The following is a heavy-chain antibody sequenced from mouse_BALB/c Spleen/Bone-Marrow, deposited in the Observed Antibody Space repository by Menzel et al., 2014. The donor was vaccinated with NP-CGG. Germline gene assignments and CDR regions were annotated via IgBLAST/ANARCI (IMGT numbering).Heavy chain of an antibody. V-gene: IGHV7-3*02. CDR1: GFTFTAYY. D-gene: IGHD1-1*01. CDR3: ARDAEYFYGSGLDY. J-gene: IGHJ2*02. Sequence: EVQLVESGGGLVQPGGSLRLSCATSGFTFTAYYMSWVRQPPGKALEWLVFIRNKANGYTTEYSASVKGRFTISRDNSKSTLYLQMNTMRAEDSATYYCARDAEYFYGSGLDYWGQGTSVTVSS. CDR2: IRNKANGYTT.